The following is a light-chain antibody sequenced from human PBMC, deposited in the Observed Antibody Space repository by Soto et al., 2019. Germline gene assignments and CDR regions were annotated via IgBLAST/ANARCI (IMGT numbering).Light chain of an antibody. Sequence: QAVGTQEPSLTVSPGGTVTLTCASSTGAGTSDSYPSWFQQKPGQAPRALIYTISNKHSWTPARVSGSLLGGKAAQTLSDAQPEDETQHFCLLYYDRAHVFGHETKVT. V-gene: IGLV7-43*01. J-gene: IGLJ1*01. CDR2: TIS. CDR3: LLYYDRAHV. CDR1: TGAGTSDSY.